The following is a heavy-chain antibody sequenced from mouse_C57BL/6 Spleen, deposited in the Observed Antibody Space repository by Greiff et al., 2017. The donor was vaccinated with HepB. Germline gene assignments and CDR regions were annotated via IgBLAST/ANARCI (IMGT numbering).Heavy chain of an antibody. V-gene: IGHV1-85*01. J-gene: IGHJ4*01. CDR3: ARLYDYESYAMDY. CDR1: GYTFTSYD. CDR2: IYPRDGST. Sequence: VQVVESGPELVKPGASVKLSCKASGYTFTSYDINWVKQRPGQGLEWIGWIYPRDGSTKYNEKFKGKATLTVDTSSSTAYMELHSLTSEDSAVYFCARLYDYESYAMDYWGQGTSVTVSS. D-gene: IGHD2-4*01.